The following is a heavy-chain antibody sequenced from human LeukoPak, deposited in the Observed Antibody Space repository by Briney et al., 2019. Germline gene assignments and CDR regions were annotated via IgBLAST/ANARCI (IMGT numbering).Heavy chain of an antibody. CDR2: INPNSGGT. V-gene: IGHV1-2*02. CDR3: SRGRADGYSGYDFGDY. J-gene: IGHJ4*02. D-gene: IGHD5-12*01. CDR1: EYTFTGYY. Sequence: GASVKVSCKASEYTFTGYYMHWVRQAPGQGLEWMGWINPNSGGTDYAQKFQGRVTMARDTSISTAYMELSSLTSDDTAVYYCSRGRADGYSGYDFGDYWGQGTLVTVSS.